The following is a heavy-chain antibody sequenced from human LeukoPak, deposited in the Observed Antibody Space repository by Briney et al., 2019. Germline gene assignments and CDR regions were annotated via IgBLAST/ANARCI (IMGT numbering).Heavy chain of an antibody. CDR1: GGSFSGYY. CDR2: INHSGST. J-gene: IGHJ4*02. D-gene: IGHD3/OR15-3a*01. CDR3: ARGNSAYVLDQFDF. V-gene: IGHV4-34*01. Sequence: PSETLPLTCAVYGGSFSGYYWSWIRQPPGKGLEWIGEINHSGSTNYNPSLKSRVTISVDTSKNQFSLKLSSVTAADTAVYYCARGNSAYVLDQFDFWGQGTLVTVSS.